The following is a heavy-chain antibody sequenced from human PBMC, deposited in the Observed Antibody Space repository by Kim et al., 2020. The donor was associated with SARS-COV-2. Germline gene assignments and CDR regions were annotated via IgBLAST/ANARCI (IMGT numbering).Heavy chain of an antibody. V-gene: IGHV3-13*01. CDR2: T. CDR3: ARGGAGGAFDI. D-gene: IGHD3-10*01. J-gene: IGHJ3*02. Sequence: TYYPGSVKSRFTIPRENAKNSLYLQMTSLRAGDTAVYYCARGGAGGAFDIWGQGTMVTVSS.